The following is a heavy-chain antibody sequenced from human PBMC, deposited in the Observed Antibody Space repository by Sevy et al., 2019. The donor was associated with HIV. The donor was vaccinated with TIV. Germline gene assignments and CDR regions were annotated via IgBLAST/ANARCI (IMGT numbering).Heavy chain of an antibody. D-gene: IGHD3-10*01. CDR2: IWYDGSSK. V-gene: IGHV3-33*01. J-gene: IGHJ4*02. CDR1: GFTFSSYG. Sequence: GGSLRLSCAASGFTFSSYGMHWVRQAPGKGLEWVAVIWYDGSSKYYADSVKGRFTVSRDNSKNTLYLQMNSLRAEDTAEYYCARDKLLPFTVTMVRGALSYYFDSWGQGTLVTVSS. CDR3: ARDKLLPFTVTMVRGALSYYFDS.